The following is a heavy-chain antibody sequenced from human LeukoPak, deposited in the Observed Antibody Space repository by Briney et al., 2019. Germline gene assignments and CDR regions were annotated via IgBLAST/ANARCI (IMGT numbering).Heavy chain of an antibody. CDR2: IIPIFGTA. Sequence: GASVKVSCKASGGTFSSYAISWVRQAPGQGLEWMGGIIPIFGTANYAQKFQGRVTITADESTSTAYMELSSLRSEDTAVYYCARSYFDGSGFYYYMDVWGKGTTVTISS. J-gene: IGHJ6*03. V-gene: IGHV1-69*13. CDR3: ARSYFDGSGFYYYMDV. CDR1: GGTFSSYA. D-gene: IGHD3-10*01.